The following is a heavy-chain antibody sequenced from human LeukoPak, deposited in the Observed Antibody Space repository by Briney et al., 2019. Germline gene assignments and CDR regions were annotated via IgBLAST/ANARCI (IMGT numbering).Heavy chain of an antibody. D-gene: IGHD2-2*01. CDR3: ARDRIVVVPAASLYYYYGMDV. V-gene: IGHV3-7*01. CDR1: GFTFSSYS. J-gene: IGHJ6*02. CDR2: IKQDGSEK. Sequence: GGSLRLSCAASGFTFSSYSMNWVRQAPGKGLEWVANIKQDGSEKYYVDSVKGRFTISRDNAKNSLYLQMNSLRAEDTAVYYCARDRIVVVPAASLYYYYGMDVWGQGTTVTVSS.